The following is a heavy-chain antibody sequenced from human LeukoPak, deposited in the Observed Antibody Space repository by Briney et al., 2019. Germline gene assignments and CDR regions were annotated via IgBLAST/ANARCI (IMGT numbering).Heavy chain of an antibody. V-gene: IGHV4-59*01. CDR1: GGSISSYY. D-gene: IGHD3-10*01. J-gene: IGHJ6*03. CDR3: ARVITMVRGVIKGLGYMDV. Sequence: SETLSLTCTVSGGSISSYYWSWIRQPPGKGLEWIGYIYYSGSTNYNPSLKSRVTISVDTSKNQLSLKLSSVTAADTAVYYCARVITMVRGVIKGLGYMDVWGKGTTVTVSS. CDR2: IYYSGST.